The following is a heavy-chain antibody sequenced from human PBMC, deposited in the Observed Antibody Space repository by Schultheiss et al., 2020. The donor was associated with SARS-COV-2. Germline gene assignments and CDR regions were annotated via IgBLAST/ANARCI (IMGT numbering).Heavy chain of an antibody. Sequence: GGSLRLSCAASGFTFSSYSMNWVRQAPGKGLEWVSSISSSSSYIYYADSVKGRFTISRDNAKNSLYLQINSLRAEDTAVYYCARDMRATHLFDYWGQGTLVTVSS. D-gene: IGHD1-26*01. CDR2: ISSSSSYI. CDR3: ARDMRATHLFDY. V-gene: IGHV3-21*01. J-gene: IGHJ4*02. CDR1: GFTFSSYS.